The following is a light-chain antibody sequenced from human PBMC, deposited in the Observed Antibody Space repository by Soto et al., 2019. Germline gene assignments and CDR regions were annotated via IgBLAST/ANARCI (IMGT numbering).Light chain of an antibody. J-gene: IGLJ2*01. CDR3: AAWDDSRVV. CDR1: SSNIGSNY. CDR2: RND. V-gene: IGLV1-47*01. Sequence: QPVLTQPPSASGTPGQRVTISCSGSSSNIGSNYVYWYQHLPGTAPKLLIYRNDQRPSGVPDRFSGSKSGTSASLAISGLRSEDEAVYYCAAWDDSRVVFGGGTQLTVL.